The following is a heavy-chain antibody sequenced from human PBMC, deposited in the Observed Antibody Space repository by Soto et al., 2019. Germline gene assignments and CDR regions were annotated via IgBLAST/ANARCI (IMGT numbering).Heavy chain of an antibody. CDR2: ISGSGGST. CDR3: AKGGNRKLIAARPEFGY. Sequence: EVQLLESGGGLVQPGGSLRLSCAASGFTFSSYAMSWVRQAPGKGLEWVSAISGSGGSTYYADSVKGRFTISRDNSKNTLYLQMNSLRAEDTAVYYWAKGGNRKLIAARPEFGYWGQGTLVTVSS. V-gene: IGHV3-23*01. J-gene: IGHJ4*02. D-gene: IGHD6-6*01. CDR1: GFTFSSYA.